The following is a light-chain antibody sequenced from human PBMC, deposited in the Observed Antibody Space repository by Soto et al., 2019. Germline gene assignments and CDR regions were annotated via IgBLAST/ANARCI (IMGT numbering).Light chain of an antibody. CDR1: HVIRND. Sequence: DIQMTQSPSSLSASVGDRVTITCRASHVIRNDLGWYQQKPGKAPKRLIYLASSLQSGVPSRFSGSRSGTEFTLTIINRQPEDFATYYCLQHNTSPYTFGRGTKLEIK. V-gene: IGKV1-17*02. CDR3: LQHNTSPYT. CDR2: LAS. J-gene: IGKJ2*01.